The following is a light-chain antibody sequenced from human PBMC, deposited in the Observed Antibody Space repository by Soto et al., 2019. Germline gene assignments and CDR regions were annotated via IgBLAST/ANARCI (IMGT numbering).Light chain of an antibody. V-gene: IGKV3-11*01. CDR1: QSVSSH. J-gene: IGKJ2*01. CDR3: QQRGNWPRT. Sequence: EIVLTQSPVTLSLSPGERATLSCRASQSVSSHLSWYQQRPGQAPRLLIYDTSNKATGIPARFSGSGSGTDFSLTISSLEPEDFAVYSCQQRGNWPRTFGQGTKLEIK. CDR2: DTS.